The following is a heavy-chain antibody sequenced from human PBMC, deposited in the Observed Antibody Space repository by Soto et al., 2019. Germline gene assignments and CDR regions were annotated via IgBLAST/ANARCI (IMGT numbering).Heavy chain of an antibody. V-gene: IGHV3-15*07. J-gene: IGHJ4*02. Sequence: GGSLRLSCAASGFTFSNAWMNWVRQAPGKGLEWVGRIKSKTDGGTTDYAAPVKGRFTISRDDSKNTLYLQMNSLKTENTAVYYCTTDRRYYDFEFDYWGQGTLVTVSS. CDR1: GFTFSNAW. D-gene: IGHD3-3*01. CDR2: IKSKTDGGTT. CDR3: TTDRRYYDFEFDY.